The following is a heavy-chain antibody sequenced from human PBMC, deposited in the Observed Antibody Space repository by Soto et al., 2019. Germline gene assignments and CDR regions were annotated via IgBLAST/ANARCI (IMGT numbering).Heavy chain of an antibody. CDR3: ARHGSY. V-gene: IGHV4-39*01. CDR1: GVSISSSSYY. J-gene: IGHJ4*02. CDR2: IYFSGST. Sequence: WQTLSLTCTVSGVSISSSSYYWGWIRQTPGKGLEWIGTIYFSGSTYYNPSLKSRVTISVDRSKNQFSLNLTSVTGADTALYYCARHGSYWGPGTLVTVSS.